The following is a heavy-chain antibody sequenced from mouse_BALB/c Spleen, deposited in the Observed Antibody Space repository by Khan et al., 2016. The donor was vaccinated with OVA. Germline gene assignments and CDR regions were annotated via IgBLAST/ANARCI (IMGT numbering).Heavy chain of an antibody. CDR1: GFDFSRYW. CDR3: ARPYGYDGRAWFAY. D-gene: IGHD2-14*01. J-gene: IGHJ3*01. CDR2: INPDSSTI. Sequence: EVKLLESGGGLVQPGGSLKLSCAASGFDFSRYWMSWVRQAPGKGLEWIGEINPDSSTINYTPSLKDKFIISRDNAKNTLYLQMSKVRSEDTALYYCARPYGYDGRAWFAYWGQGTLVTVSA. V-gene: IGHV4-1*02.